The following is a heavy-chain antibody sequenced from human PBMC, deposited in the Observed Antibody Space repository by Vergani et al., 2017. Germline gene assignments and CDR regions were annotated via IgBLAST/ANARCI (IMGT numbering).Heavy chain of an antibody. Sequence: QVQLVQSGAEVKKPGSSIKVSCKASGGTFSSYSITWVRQAPGQGLEWMGRIIHILNITFYAQKFQGRVAISADKSTSTAYKELSSLIAEDTAVYYCATTVAGRDEWFDPWGQGTLVTVSS. V-gene: IGHV1-69*02. CDR1: GGTFSSYS. CDR3: ATTVAGRDEWFDP. CDR2: IIHILNIT. D-gene: IGHD6-19*01. J-gene: IGHJ5*02.